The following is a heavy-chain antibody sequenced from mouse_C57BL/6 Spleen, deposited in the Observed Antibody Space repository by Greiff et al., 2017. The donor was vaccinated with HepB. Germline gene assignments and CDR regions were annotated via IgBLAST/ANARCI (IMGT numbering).Heavy chain of an antibody. CDR2: INPSSGYT. Sequence: VKLMESGAELARPGASVKMSCKASGYTFTSYTMHWVKQRPGQGLEWIGYINPSSGYTKYNQKFKDKATLTADKSSSTAYMQLSSLTSEDSAVYYCARTPGLGRDYFDYWGQGTTLTVSS. D-gene: IGHD4-1*01. CDR1: GYTFTSYT. J-gene: IGHJ2*01. CDR3: ARTPGLGRDYFDY. V-gene: IGHV1-4*01.